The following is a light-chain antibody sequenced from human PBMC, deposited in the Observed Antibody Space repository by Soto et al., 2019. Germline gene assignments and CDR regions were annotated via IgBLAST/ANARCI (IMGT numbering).Light chain of an antibody. J-gene: IGKJ3*01. CDR1: EGVSSN. CDR3: QQYNNWPLT. Sequence: IVLTQSPATLSVSPGERATLSCRASEGVSSNLAWYQQEPGQAPRLLIYDASTRATGFPARFSGSGSGTEFTLTISSLQSEDFAVYYCQQYNNWPLTFGPGTKVDIK. V-gene: IGKV3-15*01. CDR2: DAS.